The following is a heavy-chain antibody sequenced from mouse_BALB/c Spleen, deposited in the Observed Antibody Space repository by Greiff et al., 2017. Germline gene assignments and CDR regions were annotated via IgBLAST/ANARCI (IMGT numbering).Heavy chain of an antibody. CDR1: GYTFTSYY. CDR2: INPSNGGT. V-gene: IGHV1S81*02. J-gene: IGHJ3*01. CDR3: ASLAWFAY. Sequence: QVQLQQSGAELVKPGASVKLSCKASGYTFTSYYMYWVKQRPGQGLEWIGEINPSNGGTNFNEKFKSKATLTVDKSSSTAYMQLSSLTSEDSAVYYCASLAWFAYWGQGTLVTVSA.